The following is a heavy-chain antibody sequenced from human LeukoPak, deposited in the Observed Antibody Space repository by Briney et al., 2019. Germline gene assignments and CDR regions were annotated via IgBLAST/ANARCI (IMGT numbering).Heavy chain of an antibody. CDR1: GFTFSSYW. V-gene: IGHV3-74*01. CDR3: ARGPRRSLWNSMPRGLIMSLDF. CDR2: IITDGSSS. J-gene: IGHJ4*02. Sequence: GGSLRLSCAASGFTFSSYWMHWVRQAPGKGLVWVSRIITDGSSSNYADSVKGRFTISRDNAKNTLYLQMNSLRAEDTAVYYCARGPRRSLWNSMPRGLIMSLDFWGQGTLVTVSS. D-gene: IGHD3-10*01.